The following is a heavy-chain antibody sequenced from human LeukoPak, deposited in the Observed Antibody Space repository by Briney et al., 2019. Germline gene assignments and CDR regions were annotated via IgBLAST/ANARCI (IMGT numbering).Heavy chain of an antibody. V-gene: IGHV3-66*01. D-gene: IGHD3-22*01. CDR3: ARDMYYYDSSGYYTDAFDI. J-gene: IGHJ3*02. CDR2: IYSCGST. Sequence: ETLSLTCAVYGGSISHYYGSWIRQSPGKGLEWVSGIYSCGSTYYADSVKGRFTISRDNSKNKLYLQMNSLRAEDTAVYYCARDMYYYDSSGYYTDAFDIWGQGTMVTVSS. CDR1: GGSISHYY.